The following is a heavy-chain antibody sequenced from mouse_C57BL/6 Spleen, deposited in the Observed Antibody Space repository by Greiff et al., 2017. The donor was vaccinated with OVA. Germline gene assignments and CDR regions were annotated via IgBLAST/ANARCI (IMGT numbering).Heavy chain of an antibody. CDR2: INPNYGTT. CDR1: GYSFTDYN. J-gene: IGHJ4*01. D-gene: IGHD1-1*02. V-gene: IGHV1-39*01. Sequence: EVKLMESGPELVKPGASVKISCKASGYSFTDYNMNWVKQSNGKSLEWIGVINPNYGTTSYNQKFKGKATLTVDQSSSTAYMQLNSLTSEDSAVYYCARGFTVVGYDYAMDYWGQGTSVTVSS. CDR3: ARGFTVVGYDYAMDY.